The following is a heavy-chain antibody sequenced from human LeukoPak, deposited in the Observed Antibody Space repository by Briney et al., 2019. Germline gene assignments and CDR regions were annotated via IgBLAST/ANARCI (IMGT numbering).Heavy chain of an antibody. CDR3: ATSPVTMVRGVISLHYYFDY. CDR2: FDPEDGET. D-gene: IGHD3-10*01. Sequence: ASVKVSCKVSGYTLTELSMHWVRQAPGKGLEWMGGFDPEDGETIYAQKFQGRVTMTEDTSTDTAYMEPSSLRSEDTAVYYCATSPVTMVRGVISLHYYFDYWGQGTLVTVSS. J-gene: IGHJ4*02. CDR1: GYTLTELS. V-gene: IGHV1-24*01.